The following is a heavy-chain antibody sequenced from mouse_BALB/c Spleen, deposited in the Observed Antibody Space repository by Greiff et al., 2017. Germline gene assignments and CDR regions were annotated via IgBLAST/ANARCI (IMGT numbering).Heavy chain of an antibody. J-gene: IGHJ1*01. CDR2: ISSGSSTI. V-gene: IGHV5-17*02. CDR3: ARAYYGSFWYFDV. CDR1: GFTFSSFG. Sequence: EVKLMESGGGLVQPGGSRKLSCAASGFTFSSFGMHWVRQAPEKGLEWVAYISSGSSTIYYADTVKGRFTISRDNPKNTLFLQMTSLRSEDTAMYYCARAYYGSFWYFDVWGAGTTVTVSS. D-gene: IGHD1-1*01.